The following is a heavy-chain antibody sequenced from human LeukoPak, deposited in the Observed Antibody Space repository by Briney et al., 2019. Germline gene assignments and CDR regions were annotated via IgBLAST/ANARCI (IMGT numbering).Heavy chain of an antibody. CDR2: ISGSGAGT. CDR1: GFTFSSYA. J-gene: IGHJ4*02. CDR3: AKQGGLRGSWSDLRDYYFDY. V-gene: IGHV3-23*01. Sequence: QSGGSLRLSCAASGFTFSSYAMSWVRQAPGKGLEWVSAISGSGAGTYYADSVMGRFTISRDNSKNTLYLQMNSLRAEDTAVYYCAKQGGLRGSWSDLRDYYFDYWGQGTLVTLSS. D-gene: IGHD3-16*01.